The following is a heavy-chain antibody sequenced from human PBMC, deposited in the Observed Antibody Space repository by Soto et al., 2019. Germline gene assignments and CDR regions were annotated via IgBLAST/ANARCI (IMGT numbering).Heavy chain of an antibody. J-gene: IGHJ4*02. CDR1: GFTFSRYW. V-gene: IGHV3-74*01. D-gene: IGHD3-22*01. CDR2: INSDGSST. CDR3: ARGYYDSYGYEFDY. Sequence: PGGSLRLSCAASGFTFSRYWMHWVRQAPGKGLVWVSRINSDGSSTSYADSVKGRFTISRDNAKNTLYLQMNSLRAEDTAVYYCARGYYDSYGYEFDYWGQGTLVTVSS.